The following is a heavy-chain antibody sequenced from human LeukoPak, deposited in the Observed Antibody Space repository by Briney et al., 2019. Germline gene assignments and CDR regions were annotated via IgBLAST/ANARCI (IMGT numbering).Heavy chain of an antibody. V-gene: IGHV4-30-4*08. Sequence: SETLSLTCTVSGGSISSGDYYWSWIRQPPGKGLEWIGFIYYSGTTYYNPSLKSRLTISVDTSKNQFSLKLSSVTAADTAVYYCATYMTTDQYLDFWGQGTLVTVSS. CDR2: IYYSGTT. CDR3: ATYMTTDQYLDF. D-gene: IGHD4-11*01. J-gene: IGHJ4*02. CDR1: GGSISSGDYY.